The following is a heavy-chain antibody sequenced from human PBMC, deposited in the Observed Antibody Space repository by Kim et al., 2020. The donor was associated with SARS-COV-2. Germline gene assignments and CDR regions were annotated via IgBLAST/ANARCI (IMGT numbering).Heavy chain of an antibody. J-gene: IGHJ3*02. CDR1: GGSISSAGYN. CDR2: IYYSGST. Sequence: SETLSLTCTVSGGSISSAGYNWSWIRQHPGKGLEWIGYIYYSGSTYYNPSLKSRVTISVDTSKNQFSLKLSSVTAADTAVYYCARDSGYDAPDAFDIWG. D-gene: IGHD5-12*01. CDR3: ARDSGYDAPDAFDI. V-gene: IGHV4-31*03.